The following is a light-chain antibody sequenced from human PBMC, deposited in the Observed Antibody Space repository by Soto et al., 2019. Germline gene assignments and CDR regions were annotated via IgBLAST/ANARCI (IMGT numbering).Light chain of an antibody. CDR1: QSISNS. V-gene: IGKV3-11*01. J-gene: IGKJ2*02. Sequence: EVVLTQSPATLSLSPGERATLSCRASQSISNSLAWYQQKPGQAPRLLIYEASNRATGIPVRFSGTGSGTDFTLTISSLEPEDFAVYYCQQRYNWPPCTFGQGTKLEIK. CDR2: EAS. CDR3: QQRYNWPPCT.